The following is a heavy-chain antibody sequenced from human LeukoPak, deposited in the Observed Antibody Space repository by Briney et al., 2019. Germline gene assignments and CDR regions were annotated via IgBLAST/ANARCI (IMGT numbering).Heavy chain of an antibody. Sequence: SETLSLTCAVYGGSFSGYYWSWIRQPPRKGLEWIGEINHSGSTNYNPSLQSRVTISVDTSKNQFSLKLSSVTAADTAVYYCARVYGSGSYREVVEYWGTGTLVTVSS. D-gene: IGHD3-10*01. J-gene: IGHJ4*02. CDR3: ARVYGSGSYREVVEY. V-gene: IGHV4-34*01. CDR1: GGSFSGYY. CDR2: INHSGST.